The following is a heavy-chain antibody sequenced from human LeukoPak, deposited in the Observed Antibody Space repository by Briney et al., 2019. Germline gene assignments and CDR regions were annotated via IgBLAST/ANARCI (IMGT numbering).Heavy chain of an antibody. Sequence: GASVKVSCKASGYTFTGYYMHWVRQAPGQGLEWMGGIIPIFGTANYAQKFQGRVTITADRSTSTAYMELSSLRSEDTAVYYCARAQGVQLWLREAFDIWGQGTMVTVSS. J-gene: IGHJ3*02. V-gene: IGHV1-69*06. CDR1: GYTFTGYY. CDR2: IIPIFGTA. D-gene: IGHD5-18*01. CDR3: ARAQGVQLWLREAFDI.